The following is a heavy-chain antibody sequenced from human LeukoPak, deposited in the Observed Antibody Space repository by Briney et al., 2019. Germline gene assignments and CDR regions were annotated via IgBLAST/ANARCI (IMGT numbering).Heavy chain of an antibody. Sequence: SETLSLTCTVSGGSISSYYWSWIRQPPGKGLEWIGYIYYSGSTNYNPSLKSRVTISVDTSKNQFSLKLSSVTAADTAVYYCARPFDRDGYYFDFWGQGTLVTVSS. J-gene: IGHJ4*02. V-gene: IGHV4-59*08. CDR2: IYYSGST. CDR3: ARPFDRDGYYFDF. D-gene: IGHD3-16*01. CDR1: GGSISSYY.